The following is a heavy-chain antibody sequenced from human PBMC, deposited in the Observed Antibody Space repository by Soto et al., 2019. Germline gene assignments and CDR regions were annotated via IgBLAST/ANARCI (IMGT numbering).Heavy chain of an antibody. Sequence: TLSLTCTVSGGSISSGGYYWSWIRQHPGKGLEWIGYIYYSGSTYYNPSLKSRVTISVDTSKNQFSLKLSSVTAADTAVYYCARATLYYGSGSYSSLYYYYYMDVWGKGTTVTVSS. CDR3: ARATLYYGSGSYSSLYYYYYMDV. CDR1: GGSISSGGYY. D-gene: IGHD3-10*01. J-gene: IGHJ6*03. V-gene: IGHV4-31*03. CDR2: IYYSGST.